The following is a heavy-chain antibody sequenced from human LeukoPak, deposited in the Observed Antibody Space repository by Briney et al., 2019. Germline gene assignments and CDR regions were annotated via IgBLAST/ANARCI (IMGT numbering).Heavy chain of an antibody. V-gene: IGHV4-59*08. CDR2: SYYSGST. Sequence: PSETLPLTCTVSGGSISSYYWSWIRQPPGKGLEWIGYSYYSGSTYYNPSLKSRVTISVDRSKNQFSLKLNSVTAADTAVYYCARSGGYYNWFDPWGQGTLVTVSS. CDR3: ARSGGYYNWFDP. CDR1: GGSISSYY. D-gene: IGHD3-3*01. J-gene: IGHJ5*02.